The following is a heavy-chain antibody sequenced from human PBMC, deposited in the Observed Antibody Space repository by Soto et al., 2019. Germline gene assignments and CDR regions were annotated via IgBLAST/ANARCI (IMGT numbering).Heavy chain of an antibody. Sequence: PSETLSLTCAVYGGSFSGYYWSWIRQPPGKGLEWIGEINHSGSTNYNPSPKSRVTISVDTSKNQFSLKLSSVTAADTAVYYCAGGKRYAYYYYGMDVWGQGTTVTVSS. CDR3: AGGKRYAYYYYGMDV. CDR1: GGSFSGYY. J-gene: IGHJ6*02. V-gene: IGHV4-34*01. CDR2: INHSGST. D-gene: IGHD5-18*01.